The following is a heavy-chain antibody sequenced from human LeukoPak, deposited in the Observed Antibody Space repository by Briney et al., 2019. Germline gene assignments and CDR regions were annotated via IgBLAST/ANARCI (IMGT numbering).Heavy chain of an antibody. V-gene: IGHV3-11*06. J-gene: IGHJ4*02. CDR2: ISSSGSYT. CDR3: ARDRAGGSGSYSDY. CDR1: GFTFSDYY. Sequence: GGSLRLSCAASGFTFSDYYMIWIRQAPGKGLEWVSYISSSGSYTNYADSVKGRVTISRDNAKNSLYLQMNSLRAEDTAVYYCARDRAGGSGSYSDYWGEGTLVTVSS. D-gene: IGHD1-26*01.